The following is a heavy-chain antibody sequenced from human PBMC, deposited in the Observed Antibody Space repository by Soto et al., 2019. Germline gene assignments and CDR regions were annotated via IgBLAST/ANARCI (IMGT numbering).Heavy chain of an antibody. J-gene: IGHJ5*02. V-gene: IGHV4-34*01. CDR1: GGSFSGYY. Sequence: SETLSLTCAVYGGSFSGYYWSWIRQPPGKGLEWIGEINHSGSTNYNPSLKSRVTISVDTSKNQFSLKLSSVTAADTAVYYCARGPICSSTSCYDKNWFDPWGQGTLVTVSS. D-gene: IGHD2-2*01. CDR2: INHSGST. CDR3: ARGPICSSTSCYDKNWFDP.